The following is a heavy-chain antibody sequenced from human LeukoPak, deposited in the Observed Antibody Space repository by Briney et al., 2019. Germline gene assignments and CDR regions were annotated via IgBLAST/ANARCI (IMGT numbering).Heavy chain of an antibody. CDR2: INSDGSST. Sequence: GGSLRLSCAASGFTFSSYSMNWVRQAPGKGLVWVSRINSDGSSTSYADSVKGRFTISRDNAKNTLYLQMNSLRAEDTAVYYCARVRGWEPQYYFDYWGQGTLVTVSS. CDR3: ARVRGWEPQYYFDY. V-gene: IGHV3-74*01. D-gene: IGHD1-26*01. J-gene: IGHJ4*02. CDR1: GFTFSSYS.